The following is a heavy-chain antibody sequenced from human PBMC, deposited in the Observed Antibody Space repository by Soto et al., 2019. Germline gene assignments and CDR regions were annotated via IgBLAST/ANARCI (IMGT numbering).Heavy chain of an antibody. Sequence: SETLSLTCTVSGGSISSGGYYWSWIRQHPGKGLEWIGYIYYSGSTYYNPSHKSRVTISVDTSKNQFSLRLSSVTAADTAVYYCASVRSVAATRGDYYYYGMDVWGQGTTVTVSS. CDR1: GGSISSGGYY. D-gene: IGHD2-15*01. CDR3: ASVRSVAATRGDYYYYGMDV. V-gene: IGHV4-31*03. CDR2: IYYSGST. J-gene: IGHJ6*02.